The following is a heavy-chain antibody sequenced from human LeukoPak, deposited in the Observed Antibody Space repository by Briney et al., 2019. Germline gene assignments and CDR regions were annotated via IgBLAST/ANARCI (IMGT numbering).Heavy chain of an antibody. V-gene: IGHV3-30*02. CDR3: AKTRVIYGDYGSATSFDY. D-gene: IGHD4-17*01. J-gene: IGHJ4*02. Sequence: GGSLRLSCAASGFTFSSCGMHWVRQAPGKGLEWVAFIRYDGSNKYYADSVKGRFTISRDNSKNTLYLQMNSLRAEDTAVYYCAKTRVIYGDYGSATSFDYWGQGTLVTVSS. CDR1: GFTFSSCG. CDR2: IRYDGSNK.